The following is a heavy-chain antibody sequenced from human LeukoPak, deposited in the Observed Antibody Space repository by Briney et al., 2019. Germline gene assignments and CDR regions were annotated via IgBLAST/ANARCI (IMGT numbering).Heavy chain of an antibody. CDR2: ISSGGGST. CDR1: GFTFSYYA. Sequence: GGSLRLSCAASGFTFSYYAMSWVRQAPGKGLEWVSAISSGGGSTYYADSVKGRFTISRDNSKNTLYLQINSLRVEDTAVYYCANGEGYTSGRFDYWGQGTLVTVSS. D-gene: IGHD6-19*01. CDR3: ANGEGYTSGRFDY. J-gene: IGHJ4*02. V-gene: IGHV3-23*01.